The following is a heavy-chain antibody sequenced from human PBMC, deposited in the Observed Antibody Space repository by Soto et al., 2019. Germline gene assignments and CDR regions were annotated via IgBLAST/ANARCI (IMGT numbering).Heavy chain of an antibody. V-gene: IGHV3-49*03. CDR2: ISSKRYGGTT. CDR1: GFSFGDFA. CDR3: SSLPPNNRGSGAFDI. Sequence: EVQLVESGGGLVQPGRSLRLSCTASGFSFGDFAMIWFRQAPGRGLEWVGFISSKRYGGTTEYAASVKGRFTISRDDSKSLAYLQMNSLRTDDTGVDYCSSLPPNNRGSGAFDIWGLGTMVTVSS. J-gene: IGHJ3*02. D-gene: IGHD3-16*01.